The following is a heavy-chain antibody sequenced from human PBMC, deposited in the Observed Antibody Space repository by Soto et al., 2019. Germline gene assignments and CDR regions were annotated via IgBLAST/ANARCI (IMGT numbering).Heavy chain of an antibody. Sequence: SETLSLTCTVSGGSISSYYWSWIRQPPGKGLEWIGYIYYSGSTNYNPSLKSRVTISVDTSKNQFSLKLSSVTAADTAVYFCARQESIEAAGEYNWFDPWGQGNLVTVSS. D-gene: IGHD6-13*01. CDR3: ARQESIEAAGEYNWFDP. V-gene: IGHV4-59*01. CDR1: GGSISSYY. J-gene: IGHJ5*02. CDR2: IYYSGST.